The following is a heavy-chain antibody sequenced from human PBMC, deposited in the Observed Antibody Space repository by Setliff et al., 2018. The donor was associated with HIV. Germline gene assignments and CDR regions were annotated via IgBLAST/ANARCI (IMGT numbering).Heavy chain of an antibody. J-gene: IGHJ3*02. D-gene: IGHD1-26*01. Sequence: SETLSLTCTVSGGSITSGSYYWSWIRQPAGKGLEWIGHIYTSGSTNYNPSLKSRVIMSVDTSKKQFYLKLSSVTAADTAVYYCARGRYGGTYDAFEIWGQGTMVTVSS. CDR2: IYTSGST. V-gene: IGHV4-61*09. CDR1: GGSITSGSYY. CDR3: ARGRYGGTYDAFEI.